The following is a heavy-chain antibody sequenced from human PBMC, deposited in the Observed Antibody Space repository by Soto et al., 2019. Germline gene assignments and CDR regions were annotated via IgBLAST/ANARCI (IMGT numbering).Heavy chain of an antibody. CDR1: GGSFSGYY. CDR3: ARGHTITGTADPSRRGDYYYGMDA. CDR2: INHSGST. Sequence: PSETLSLTCAVYGGSFSGYYWSWIRQPPGKGLEWIGEINHSGSTNYNPSLKSRVTISVDTSKNQFSLKLSSVTAADTAVYYCARGHTITGTADPSRRGDYYYGMDAWGQGTTVTVSS. D-gene: IGHD1-20*01. V-gene: IGHV4-34*01. J-gene: IGHJ6*02.